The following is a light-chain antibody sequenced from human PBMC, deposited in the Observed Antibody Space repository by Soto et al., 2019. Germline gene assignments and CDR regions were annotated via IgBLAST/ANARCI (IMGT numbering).Light chain of an antibody. V-gene: IGKV1-5*03. CDR3: HQYSGPWRT. CDR1: QSISSW. CDR2: KAS. Sequence: DTQMTQSPSTLSASVGDRVTITCRASQSISSWLAWYQQKPGNAPKLLIYKASSLKSGVPSRFSGSGSGTEFTLTISSLQPDYFATYYCHQYSGPWRTFGQGTKVAIK. J-gene: IGKJ1*01.